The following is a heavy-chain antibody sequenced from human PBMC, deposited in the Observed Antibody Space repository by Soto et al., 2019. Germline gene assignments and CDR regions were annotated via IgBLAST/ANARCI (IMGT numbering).Heavy chain of an antibody. J-gene: IGHJ6*02. Sequence: QVQLVESGGGVVQPGRSLRLSCAASGFTFRSYGMHWVRQAPGKGLEWVAVIWYDGSNKYYADSVKGRFTISRDNSTHTLYLQMNRLRAEDTAVYYCARGDGALCIRLDVWGQGTTVSVSS. D-gene: IGHD2-21*01. CDR3: ARGDGALCIRLDV. V-gene: IGHV3-33*01. CDR2: IWYDGSNK. CDR1: GFTFRSYG.